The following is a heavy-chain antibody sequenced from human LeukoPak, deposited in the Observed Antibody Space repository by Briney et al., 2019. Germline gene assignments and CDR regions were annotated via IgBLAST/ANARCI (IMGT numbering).Heavy chain of an antibody. Sequence: PGGSLRLSCAASAASGFTFSSYAMHWVRQAPGKGLEWVAVIWYDGSNKSYGDSVKGRFTISRDNSKNTVYLQMNSLRAEDTGVYYCAKDIAGGSGYSQSLQYWGQGTLVTVSS. V-gene: IGHV3-33*06. CDR3: AKDIAGGSGYSQSLQY. CDR2: IWYDGSNK. D-gene: IGHD3-22*01. CDR1: GFTFSSYA. J-gene: IGHJ1*01.